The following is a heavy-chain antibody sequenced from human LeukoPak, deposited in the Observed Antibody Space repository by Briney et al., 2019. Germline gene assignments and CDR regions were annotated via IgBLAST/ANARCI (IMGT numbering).Heavy chain of an antibody. D-gene: IGHD6-13*01. CDR2: IYHSGST. Sequence: SETRSLTCTVSGGSISSYYWGWIRQPPGKGLEWIGSIYHSGSTYYNPSLKSRVTISVDTSKNQFSLKLSSVTAADTAVYYCAREEAAAATGDYWGQGTLVTVSS. CDR3: AREEAAAATGDY. CDR1: GGSISSYY. J-gene: IGHJ4*02. V-gene: IGHV4-38-2*02.